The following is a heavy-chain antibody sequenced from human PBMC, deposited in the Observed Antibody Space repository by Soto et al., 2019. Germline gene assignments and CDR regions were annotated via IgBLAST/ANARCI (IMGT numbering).Heavy chain of an antibody. CDR2: IYYSGST. Sequence: PSETLSLTCTVSGGSISSSSYYWGWIRQPPGKGLEWIGSIYYSGSTYYNPSLKSRVTISVDTSKNQFSLKLSSVTAADTAVFYCARTYYDFWSGPPGGWFDPWGQGTLVTSPQ. CDR3: ARTYYDFWSGPPGGWFDP. D-gene: IGHD3-3*01. V-gene: IGHV4-39*01. CDR1: GGSISSSSYY. J-gene: IGHJ5*02.